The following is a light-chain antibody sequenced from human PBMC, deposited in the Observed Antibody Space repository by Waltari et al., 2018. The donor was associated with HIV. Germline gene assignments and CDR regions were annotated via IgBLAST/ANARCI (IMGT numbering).Light chain of an antibody. J-gene: IGKJ5*01. CDR2: DAS. CDR1: QSISGN. Sequence: EIVLTQSPATLSVSPWDTATLSCRATQSISGNLAWYQHKPGQAPRLLISDASTRATGIPARFTGSGSGTDFTLTISSLQSEDFAIYYCQQYNKWPRITFGQGTRLEIK. CDR3: QQYNKWPRIT. V-gene: IGKV3-15*01.